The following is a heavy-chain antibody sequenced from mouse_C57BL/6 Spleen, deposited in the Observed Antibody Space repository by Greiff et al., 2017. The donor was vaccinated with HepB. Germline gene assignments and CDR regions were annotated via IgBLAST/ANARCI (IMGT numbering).Heavy chain of an antibody. Sequence: EVQLQQSGPELVKPGASVKISCKASGYSFTGYYMNWVKQSPEKSLEWIGEINPSTGGTTYNQKFKAKATLTVDKSSSTAYMQLKSLTSEDSAVYYCASIYYGNPYWYFDVWGTGTTVTVSS. CDR3: ASIYYGNPYWYFDV. D-gene: IGHD2-1*01. J-gene: IGHJ1*03. CDR2: INPSTGGT. CDR1: GYSFTGYY. V-gene: IGHV1-42*01.